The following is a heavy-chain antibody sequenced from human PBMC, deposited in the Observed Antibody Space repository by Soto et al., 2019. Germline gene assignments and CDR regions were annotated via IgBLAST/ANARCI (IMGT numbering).Heavy chain of an antibody. J-gene: IGHJ3*02. Sequence: QVQLVQSGAEVKKPGASVKVSCKASGYTFTSYGISWVRQAPGQGLEWMGWISAYNGNTNYAQKLQGRGTMTTDTSTSTAYMELRCLRSDDTAVYYCARDPALLWFGELLAFDIWGQGTMVTVSS. CDR3: ARDPALLWFGELLAFDI. CDR2: ISAYNGNT. D-gene: IGHD3-10*01. CDR1: GYTFTSYG. V-gene: IGHV1-18*01.